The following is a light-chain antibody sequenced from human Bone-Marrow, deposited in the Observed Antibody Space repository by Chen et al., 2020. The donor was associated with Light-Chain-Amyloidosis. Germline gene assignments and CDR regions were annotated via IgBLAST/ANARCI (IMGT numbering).Light chain of an antibody. CDR2: RDT. CDR3: QSADSSGTYEVI. Sequence: SYELTLPPSVSVSPGQTARITCSGDDLPTKYAYWYQQKPGQAPVLVIHRDTERPSGISERCSGSSSGTTATLTISRVQAEDEADYHCQSADSSGTYEVIFGGGTKLTVL. J-gene: IGLJ2*01. CDR1: DLPTKY. V-gene: IGLV3-25*03.